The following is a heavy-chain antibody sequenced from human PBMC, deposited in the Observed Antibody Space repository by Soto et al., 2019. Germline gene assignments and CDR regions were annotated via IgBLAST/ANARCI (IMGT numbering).Heavy chain of an antibody. V-gene: IGHV5-10-1*01. CDR3: ARQDRDIVVVPAANYYYYYGMDV. J-gene: IGHJ6*02. Sequence: PVESLKISCKGSGYSFTSYWISWVRQMPVKVLEWMGGIDPSDSYTNYSPSFQGHVTISADKSISTAYLQWSSLKASDTAMYYCARQDRDIVVVPAANYYYYYGMDVWGQGTTVTVSS. CDR2: IDPSDSYT. D-gene: IGHD2-2*01. CDR1: GYSFTSYW.